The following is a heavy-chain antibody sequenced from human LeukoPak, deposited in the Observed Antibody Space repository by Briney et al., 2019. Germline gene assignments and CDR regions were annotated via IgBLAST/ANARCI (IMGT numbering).Heavy chain of an antibody. J-gene: IGHJ4*02. CDR1: GGAVSSGSYY. D-gene: IGHD1-7*01. V-gene: IGHV4-61*01. CDR2: IYYTGST. CDR3: ARDWNFAYLDY. Sequence: PSETLSLTCTVSGGAVSSGSYYWSWIRQPPGKGLEWIGYIYYTGSTNYNPSLKSRVTISVDTSKNQFSLKLSSVTAADTAVYYCARDWNFAYLDYWGQGTLVTVSS.